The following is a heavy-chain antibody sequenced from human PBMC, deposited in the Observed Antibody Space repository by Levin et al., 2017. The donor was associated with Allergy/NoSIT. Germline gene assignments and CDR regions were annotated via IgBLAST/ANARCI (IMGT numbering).Heavy chain of an antibody. V-gene: IGHV1-18*01. J-gene: IGHJ5*02. D-gene: IGHD3-16*01. Sequence: ASVKVSCKASGYTFTSNGISWVRQAPGQGLEWMGWISGYNGNIKYAQKFQGRVIMTTDTSTSTAYMELRSLRSDDTAVYYCARDERGGLLGPKRPFDPWGQGTLVTVSS. CDR1: GYTFTSNG. CDR2: ISGYNGNI. CDR3: ARDERGGLLGPKRPFDP.